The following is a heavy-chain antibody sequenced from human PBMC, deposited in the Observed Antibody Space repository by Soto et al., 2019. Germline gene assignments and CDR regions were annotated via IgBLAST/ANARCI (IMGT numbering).Heavy chain of an antibody. D-gene: IGHD3-10*02. Sequence: SETLSLTCAVSGGSISSCGYSWSWIPQPPGKGLEWIGYIYLCSTINYNPSLKSRIIISVDTAKNQFSLSLSSVCAADTVGYYCTGAHHGIDGYMFSPWGQGTWVPVSS. V-gene: IGHV4-61*08. CDR3: TGAHHGIDGYMFSP. CDR2: IYLCSTI. CDR1: GGSISSCGYS. J-gene: IGHJ5*02.